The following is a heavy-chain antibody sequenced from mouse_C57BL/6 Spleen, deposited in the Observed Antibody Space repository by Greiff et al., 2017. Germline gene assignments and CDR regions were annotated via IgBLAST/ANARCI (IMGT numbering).Heavy chain of an antibody. CDR3: ARGSVGGAMDY. CDR1: GYSITSGYY. V-gene: IGHV3-6*01. CDR2: ISYDGSN. J-gene: IGHJ4*01. D-gene: IGHD3-3*01. Sequence: EVKLQESGPGLVKPSQSLSLTCSVTGYSITSGYYWNWIRQFPGNKLEWMGYISYDGSNNYNPSLKNRISITRDTSKNQFFLKLNSVTTEDTATYYCARGSVGGAMDYWGQGTSVTVSS.